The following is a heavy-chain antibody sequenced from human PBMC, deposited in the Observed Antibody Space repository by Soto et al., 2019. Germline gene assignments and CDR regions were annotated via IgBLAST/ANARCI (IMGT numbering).Heavy chain of an antibody. J-gene: IGHJ3*02. V-gene: IGHV1-8*01. Sequence: GASVKVSCKASGYTFTSYDINWVRQATGQGLEWMGWMNPNSGNTGYAQKFQGRVTMTRNTSISTAYMELSSLRSEDTDVYYCARGKGCFLFLLVGYLRHVPPFPSSLCYPHGASVKVSCKASGYTFTTYDI. D-gene: IGHD3-9*01. CDR2: MNPNSGNT. CDR3: ARGKGCFLFLLVGYLRHVPPFPSSLCYPHGASVKVSCKASGYTFTTYDI. CDR1: GYTFTSYD.